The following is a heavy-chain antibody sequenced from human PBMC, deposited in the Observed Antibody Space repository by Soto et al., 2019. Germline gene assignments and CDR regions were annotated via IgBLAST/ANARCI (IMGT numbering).Heavy chain of an antibody. V-gene: IGHV1-18*01. CDR3: ARVGSLLWFGESGSFDY. J-gene: IGHJ4*02. CDR2: ISAYNGNT. D-gene: IGHD3-10*01. CDR1: GYTFTSYG. Sequence: QVQLVQSGAEVKKPGASVKVSCKASGYTFTSYGISWVRQAPGQGLEWLGWISAYNGNTNYAQKLQGRVTMTTDPSTSTAYMELRSLRSDDTAVYYCARVGSLLWFGESGSFDYWGQGTLVTVSS.